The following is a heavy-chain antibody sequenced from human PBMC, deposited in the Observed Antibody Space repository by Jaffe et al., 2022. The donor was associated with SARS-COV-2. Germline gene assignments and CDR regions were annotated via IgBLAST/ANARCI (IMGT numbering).Heavy chain of an antibody. V-gene: IGHV3-11*01. CDR3: ARKPLPPYYYDHSGSNFDS. Sequence: QVKLLESGGGLVKPGGSLRLSCAASGFVFSDFYMSWIRQAPGKGLEWVSYLTASGSTMYYAASVKGRFTISRDNAKNTLYLQMNNLRAEDTAIYYCARKPLPPYYYDHSGSNFDSWGQGTLVTVSS. CDR2: LTASGSTM. J-gene: IGHJ4*02. D-gene: IGHD3-22*01. CDR1: GFVFSDFY.